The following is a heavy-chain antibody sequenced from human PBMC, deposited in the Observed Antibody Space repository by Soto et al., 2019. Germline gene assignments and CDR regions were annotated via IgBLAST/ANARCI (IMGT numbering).Heavy chain of an antibody. D-gene: IGHD3-3*01. J-gene: IGHJ6*02. CDR2: ISDSGGTV. CDR3: ARDLLHYDFWSGYSAYFYYGMDV. V-gene: IGHV3-48*03. CDR1: GFTFSSYE. Sequence: GGSLRLSCAASGFTFSSYEMNWVRQDPGQGLEWVSYISDSGGTVYYADSVKGRFTVSRDNAQNSVYLQMNSLRTEDTAVYYCARDLLHYDFWSGYSAYFYYGMDVWGPGTTVTVSS.